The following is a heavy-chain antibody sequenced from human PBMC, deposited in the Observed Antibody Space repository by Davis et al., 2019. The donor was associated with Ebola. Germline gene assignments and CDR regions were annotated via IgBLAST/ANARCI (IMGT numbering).Heavy chain of an antibody. V-gene: IGHV7-4-1*02. CDR3: ARAAAFAY. CDR2: INTNTGNP. J-gene: IGHJ4*02. Sequence: AASVKVSCKASGYTFTGYYMHWVRQAPAKGLEWMGWINTNTGNPTYAQGFTGRFVFSLDTSVSTAYLQISSLEAEDTAVYYCARAAAFAYWGQGTLVTVSS. D-gene: IGHD6-25*01. CDR1: GYTFTGYY.